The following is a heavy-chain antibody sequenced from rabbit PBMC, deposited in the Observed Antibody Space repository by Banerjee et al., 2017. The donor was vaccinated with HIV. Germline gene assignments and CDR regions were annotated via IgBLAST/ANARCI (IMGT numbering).Heavy chain of an antibody. V-gene: IGHV1S40*01. CDR2: IFNGDGST. Sequence: QSLEESGGDLVKPGASLTLTCKASGFSLSSSYWICWVRQAPGKGPEWIACIFNGDGSTYYASWAKGRFTISKTSSTTVTLQMTSLTAADTATYFCARIWDLWGPGTLVTVS. CDR3: ARIWDL. J-gene: IGHJ4*01. D-gene: IGHD5-1*01. CDR1: GFSLSSSYW.